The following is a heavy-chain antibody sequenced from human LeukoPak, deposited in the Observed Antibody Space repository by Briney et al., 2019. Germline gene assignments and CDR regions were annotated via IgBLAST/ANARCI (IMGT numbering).Heavy chain of an antibody. CDR1: RFTFSSYE. D-gene: IGHD2-15*01. Sequence: GGSLRLSCATSRFTFSSYEMNWVRQAPGKGLEWVSYISSSGSSTYYADSVKGRFTISRDNAKNTLYLQMNSLRAEDTAVYYCAKDRWGSGGSGGGDYWGQGTLVTVSS. V-gene: IGHV3-48*03. J-gene: IGHJ4*02. CDR3: AKDRWGSGGSGGGDY. CDR2: ISSSGSST.